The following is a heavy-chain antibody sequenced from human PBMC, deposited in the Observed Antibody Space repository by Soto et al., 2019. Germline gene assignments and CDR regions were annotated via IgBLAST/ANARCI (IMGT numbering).Heavy chain of an antibody. D-gene: IGHD3-3*01. V-gene: IGHV1-18*01. CDR3: ARLKTYYDFWSGYSYYYYMDV. CDR1: GYTFTSYG. J-gene: IGHJ6*03. CDR2: ISAYNGNT. Sequence: ASVKVSCKASGYTFTSYGISWVRQAPGQGLEWMGWISAYNGNTNYAQKLQGRVTMTTDTSTSTAYMELRSLRSDDTAVYYCARLKTYYDFWSGYSYYYYMDVWGKGTTVTVSS.